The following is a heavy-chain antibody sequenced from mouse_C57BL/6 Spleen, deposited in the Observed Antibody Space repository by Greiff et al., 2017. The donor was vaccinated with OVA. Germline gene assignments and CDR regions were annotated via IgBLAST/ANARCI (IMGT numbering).Heavy chain of an antibody. CDR3: ARSNYGYDDGVDY. Sequence: VQLQQSGAELVKPGASVKISCKASGYAFSSYWMNWVKQRPGKGLEWIGQIYPGDGDTNYNGKFKGKATLTADKSSSTAYMQLSSLTSEDSAVYFCARSNYGYDDGVDYWGQGTTLTVSS. V-gene: IGHV1-80*01. D-gene: IGHD2-2*01. CDR2: IYPGDGDT. CDR1: GYAFSSYW. J-gene: IGHJ2*01.